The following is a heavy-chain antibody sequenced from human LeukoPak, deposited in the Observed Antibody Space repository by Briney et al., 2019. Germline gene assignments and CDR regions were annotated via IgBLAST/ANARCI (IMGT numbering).Heavy chain of an antibody. CDR3: ARHGLVAATPGAFDI. CDR2: VYSNGRS. J-gene: IGHJ3*02. V-gene: IGHV4-59*08. CDR1: GDSITRYS. D-gene: IGHD2-15*01. Sequence: SETLSLTCTVSGDSITRYSWNWVRQSPGKGLEWIGYVYSNGRSTYYPSLRSRVSISVDTSKNQFSLKLSSVTAADTAVYYCARHGLVAATPGAFDIWGQGTMVTVSS.